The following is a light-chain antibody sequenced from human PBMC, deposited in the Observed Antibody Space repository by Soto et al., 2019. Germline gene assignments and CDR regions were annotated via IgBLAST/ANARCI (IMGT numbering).Light chain of an antibody. CDR2: GAS. Sequence: EIVMTHSPATLSVSPGGRATLSCRASQTISGTLAWYQQKPGQVPRLLIYGASNRATGIPARFSGSGSGTDFTLTISSLEPEDFAVYYCQQRSNWPPFTFGQGTRLEIK. V-gene: IGKV3-11*01. J-gene: IGKJ5*01. CDR1: QTISGT. CDR3: QQRSNWPPFT.